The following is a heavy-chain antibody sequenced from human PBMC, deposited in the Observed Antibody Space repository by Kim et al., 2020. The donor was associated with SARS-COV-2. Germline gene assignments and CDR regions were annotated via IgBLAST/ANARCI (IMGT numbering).Heavy chain of an antibody. CDR2: IWYDGSKK. CDR1: GFTFSSYG. J-gene: IGHJ4*02. CDR3: ARARWVDY. Sequence: GGSLRLSCAASGFTFSSYGMHWVRQAPGKGLEWVAVIWYDGSKKNYADSVKGRFTISRDNSKNMVYLQMNSLRAEDTAAYYCARARWVDYWGQGTLVTVSS. V-gene: IGHV3-33*01. D-gene: IGHD6-13*01.